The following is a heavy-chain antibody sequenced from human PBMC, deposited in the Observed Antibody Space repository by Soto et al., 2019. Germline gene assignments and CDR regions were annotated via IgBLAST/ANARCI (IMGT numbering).Heavy chain of an antibody. J-gene: IGHJ6*02. Sequence: SVKVSCKASGGTFSSYAISWVRQAPGQGLEWMGGIIPIFGTANYAQKFQGRVTITADESTSTAYMELSSLRSEDTAIYYCARRLSGAKLGYNTYYFHGLDVWGQGTAVTVSS. CDR1: GGTFSSYA. CDR3: ARRLSGAKLGYNTYYFHGLDV. CDR2: IIPIFGTA. D-gene: IGHD5-12*01. V-gene: IGHV1-69*13.